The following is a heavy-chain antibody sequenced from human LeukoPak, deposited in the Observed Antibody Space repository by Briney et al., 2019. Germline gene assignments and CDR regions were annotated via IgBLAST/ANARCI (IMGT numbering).Heavy chain of an antibody. Sequence: PSETLSLTCTVSGYSISSGYYWGWIRQPPGKGLEWIGSIYHSGSTYYNPSLKSRVTISVDTSKNQFSLKLSSVTAADTAVYYCARRAMRYSSSWHYYYMDVWGKGTTVTVSS. V-gene: IGHV4-38-2*02. CDR1: GYSISSGYY. CDR3: ARRAMRYSSSWHYYYMDV. J-gene: IGHJ6*03. D-gene: IGHD6-13*01. CDR2: IYHSGST.